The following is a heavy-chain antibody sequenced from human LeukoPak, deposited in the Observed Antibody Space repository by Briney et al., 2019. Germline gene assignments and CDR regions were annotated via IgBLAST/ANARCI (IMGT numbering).Heavy chain of an antibody. J-gene: IGHJ4*02. V-gene: IGHV3-53*01. CDR2: IYSGGGT. CDR3: ARVNSGSPGRNDY. D-gene: IGHD1-14*01. Sequence: PGGSLRLSCAASGLTVSSNSMSWVRQAPGKGLDWVSFIYSGGGTYYADSVKGRFTISRDNSKNTLYLQMNGLRAEDTAVYYCARVNSGSPGRNDYWGQGTLVTVSS. CDR1: GLTVSSNS.